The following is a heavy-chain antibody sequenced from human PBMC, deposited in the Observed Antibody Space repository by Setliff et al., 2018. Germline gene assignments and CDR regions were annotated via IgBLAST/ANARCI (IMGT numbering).Heavy chain of an antibody. CDR3: ARGRVEMATITPFDY. J-gene: IGHJ4*02. CDR2: IYYSGST. V-gene: IGHV4-39*07. CDR1: GGSISSGSYY. D-gene: IGHD5-12*01. Sequence: SETLSLTCTVSGGSISSGSYYWSWIRQPAGKGLEWIGSIYYSGSTYYNPSLKSRVTISVDTSKNQFSLKLSSVTAADTAVYYCARGRVEMATITPFDYWGQGTLVTVSS.